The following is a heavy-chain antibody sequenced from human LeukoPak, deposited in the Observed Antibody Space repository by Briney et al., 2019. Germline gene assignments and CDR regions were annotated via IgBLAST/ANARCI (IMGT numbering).Heavy chain of an antibody. J-gene: IGHJ1*01. CDR1: GFTFSSYA. D-gene: IGHD3-9*01. CDR3: AEPEYADIHPGYFQH. V-gene: IGHV3-23*01. CDR2: ISGSGGST. Sequence: GGSLRLSCAASGFTFSSYAMSWVRQAPGEGLEWVSAISGSGGSTYYADSVKGRFTISRDDSKDTLYLQMNSLRAEDTAVYYCAEPEYADIHPGYFQHWGQGTLVTVSS.